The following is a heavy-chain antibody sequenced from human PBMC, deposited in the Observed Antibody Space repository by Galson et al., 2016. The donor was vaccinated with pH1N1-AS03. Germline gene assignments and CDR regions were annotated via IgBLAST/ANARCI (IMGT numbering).Heavy chain of an antibody. D-gene: IGHD6-13*01. CDR2: ISGNGVST. J-gene: IGHJ4*02. V-gene: IGHV3-64*01. Sequence: SLRLSCAASGFTFNSYAMYWVRQAPGKGLEYVSAISGNGVSTYYVNSVKGRFTISRDNSKNTLYLQMGSLRAEDMAVYYCARGPVSYSNYWFPPPDYWGQGTLVTVSS. CDR1: GFTFNSYA. CDR3: ARGPVSYSNYWFPPPDY.